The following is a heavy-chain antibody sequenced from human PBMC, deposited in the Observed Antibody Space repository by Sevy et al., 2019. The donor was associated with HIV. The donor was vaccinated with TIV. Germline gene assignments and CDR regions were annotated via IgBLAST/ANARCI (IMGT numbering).Heavy chain of an antibody. D-gene: IGHD3-3*01. J-gene: IGHJ4*02. Sequence: GGSLRLSCAASGFTFSSYRMSWVRQAPGKGLEWVADIKKDGSVKLYADAVKGRFTISRDNAENSVDLQMKSLRAEDTAVYFCARWRGAQSEFDYWGQGTRVTVSS. V-gene: IGHV3-7*01. CDR2: IKKDGSVK. CDR3: ARWRGAQSEFDY. CDR1: GFTFSSYR.